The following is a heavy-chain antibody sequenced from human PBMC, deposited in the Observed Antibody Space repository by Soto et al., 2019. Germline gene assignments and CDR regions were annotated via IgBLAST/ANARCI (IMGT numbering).Heavy chain of an antibody. D-gene: IGHD7-27*01. V-gene: IGHV1-69*02. CDR1: GGSFSSFH. CDR3: ARGPNSPGDD. Sequence: QVQLVQSGAEVKKPGSSVKVSCKASGGSFSSFHITWVRQAPGQGLEWMGRIIPILGITNYAQKFQGRVTITADKSTNTAYMELNSLRSEDTAMYYRARGPNSPGDDWGQGTLITVSS. J-gene: IGHJ4*02. CDR2: IIPILGIT.